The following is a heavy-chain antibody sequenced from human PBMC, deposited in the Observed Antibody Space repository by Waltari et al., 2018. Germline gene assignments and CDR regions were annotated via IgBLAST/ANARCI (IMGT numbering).Heavy chain of an antibody. CDR3: AKDLWLPHDY. CDR2: ISNSGGTT. CDR1: GFTFSSYA. V-gene: IGHV3-23*01. D-gene: IGHD5-12*01. Sequence: EVQLLESGGGLVQPGGSLRLSCAASGFTFSSYAMSWVRQAPGKGLEWCSDISNSGGTTYYADSVKGRLTISRDNSKNTMYLQMNSLRVEDTAVYYCAKDLWLPHDYWGQGTLVTVSS. J-gene: IGHJ4*02.